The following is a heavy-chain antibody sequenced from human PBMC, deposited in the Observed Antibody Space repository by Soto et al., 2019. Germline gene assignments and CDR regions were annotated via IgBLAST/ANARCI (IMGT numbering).Heavy chain of an antibody. J-gene: IGHJ4*02. CDR1: GFTFSSYG. D-gene: IGHD5-18*01. Sequence: QVQLVESGGGVVQPGRSLRLSCAASGFTFSSYGMHWVRQAPGKGLEWVAVISYDGSNKYYADSVKGRFTISRDNSKNTLDLQMNSLRAEDTAVYYCAKDSGYSYGYSVFDYWCQGTLVTVSS. CDR3: AKDSGYSYGYSVFDY. V-gene: IGHV3-30*18. CDR2: ISYDGSNK.